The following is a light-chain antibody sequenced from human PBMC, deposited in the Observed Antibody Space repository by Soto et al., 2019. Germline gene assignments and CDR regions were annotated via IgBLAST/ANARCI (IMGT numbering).Light chain of an antibody. CDR1: HRVAGY. Sequence: EILMTQSPATLSVSPGERATLSYRASHRVAGYLAWYQQKPGQAPRLLIYDASTRATGIPARFSGSGSGTLFTLTISSLQSEDFAVYYCQQYNNWPLTFGGGTKVEI. V-gene: IGKV3-15*01. CDR3: QQYNNWPLT. J-gene: IGKJ4*01. CDR2: DAS.